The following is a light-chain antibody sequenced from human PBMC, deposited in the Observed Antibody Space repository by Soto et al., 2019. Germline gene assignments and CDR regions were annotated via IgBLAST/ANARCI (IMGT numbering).Light chain of an antibody. CDR2: EVI. Sequence: QSALTQPPSASGSPGQSVTISCTGTSSDVGGYDYVSWYQQHPGKAPKLIIYEVIKRPSGVPDRFSGSKSGNTASLTVSGLQAEDEADYYCNSYAGNNNMVFGGGTKVTVL. CDR1: SSDVGGYDY. V-gene: IGLV2-8*01. CDR3: NSYAGNNNMV. J-gene: IGLJ3*02.